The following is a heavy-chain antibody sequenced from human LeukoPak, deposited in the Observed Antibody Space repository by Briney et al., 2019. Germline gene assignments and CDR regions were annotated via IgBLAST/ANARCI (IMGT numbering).Heavy chain of an antibody. V-gene: IGHV4-4*07. D-gene: IGHD3-10*01. Sequence: SETLSLTCTVSGGSISSYYWSWLRQPAGKGLEWVGRIYTSGSTNYNPSLKSRVTMSVDTSKNQFSLKLSSVTAADTAVYYCARGRNYYGSGSYSYFDYWGQGTLVTVSS. CDR1: GGSISSYY. J-gene: IGHJ4*02. CDR2: IYTSGST. CDR3: ARGRNYYGSGSYSYFDY.